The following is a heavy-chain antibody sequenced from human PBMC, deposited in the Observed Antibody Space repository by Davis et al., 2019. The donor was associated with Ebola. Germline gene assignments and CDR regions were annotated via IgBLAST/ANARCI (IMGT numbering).Heavy chain of an antibody. Sequence: PGGSLRLPCAASGFTFSSYSMNWVRQAPGKGLEWVSYISSGSSTIYYADSVKGRFTISRDNSKNTLYLQMNSLRAEDTAVYYCAKSDRITIFGVALFDPWGQGTLVIVSS. CDR3: AKSDRITIFGVALFDP. D-gene: IGHD3-3*01. CDR1: GFTFSSYS. V-gene: IGHV3-48*01. J-gene: IGHJ5*02. CDR2: ISSGSSTI.